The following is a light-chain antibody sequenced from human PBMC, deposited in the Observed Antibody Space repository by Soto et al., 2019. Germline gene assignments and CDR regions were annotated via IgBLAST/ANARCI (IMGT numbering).Light chain of an antibody. CDR2: GAS. Sequence: EIVMTQSPAPLSVSPGERATLSCRASQSVSSNLAWFQQKPGQAPRLLIDGASTRATGIPARFSGSGSGTEFTLTISSLQSEDFAVYYCQQYNNWPWTFGQGTKVEIK. CDR3: QQYNNWPWT. V-gene: IGKV3-15*01. CDR1: QSVSSN. J-gene: IGKJ1*01.